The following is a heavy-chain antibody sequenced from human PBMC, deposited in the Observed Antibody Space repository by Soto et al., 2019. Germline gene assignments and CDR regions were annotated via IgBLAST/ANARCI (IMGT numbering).Heavy chain of an antibody. J-gene: IGHJ6*03. CDR1: GFTFSKYA. CDR2: ISASAVRT. D-gene: IGHD6-6*01. V-gene: IGHV3-23*01. Sequence: GGSLRLSCAASGFTFSKYAMSWVRQAPGKGLEWVSSISASAVRTYYADSVKGRFTISRDNSKNTLYLQMNSLRAEDTAVYYCAKRIDYSTSSRPEKHYYYYMDVWGKGTTVTVSS. CDR3: AKRIDYSTSSRPEKHYYYYMDV.